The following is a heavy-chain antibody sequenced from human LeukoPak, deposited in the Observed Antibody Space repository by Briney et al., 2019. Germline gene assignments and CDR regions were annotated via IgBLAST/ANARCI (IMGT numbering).Heavy chain of an antibody. CDR3: ARRYYYGSGSYYTTPCMDV. J-gene: IGHJ6*02. V-gene: IGHV3-23*01. CDR2: ISGSGGST. Sequence: QSGGSLRLSCAASGFTFSSYAMSWVRQAPGKGLEWVSAISGSGGSTYYADSVKGRFTISRDNSKNTLYLQMNSLRAEDTAVYYSARRYYYGSGSYYTTPCMDVWGQGTTVTVSS. CDR1: GFTFSSYA. D-gene: IGHD3-10*01.